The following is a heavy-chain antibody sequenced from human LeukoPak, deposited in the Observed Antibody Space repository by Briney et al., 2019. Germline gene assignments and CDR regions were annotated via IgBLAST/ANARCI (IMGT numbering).Heavy chain of an antibody. CDR3: ARGRITALDY. J-gene: IGHJ4*02. CDR1: GGSIGSYY. Sequence: SETLSLTCTVSGGSIGSYYWSWIRQPPGKGLEWIGYIYYSGSTNYNPSLKSRVTISVDTSKNQFSLKLSSVTAADTAVYYCARGRITALDYWGQGTLVTVSS. D-gene: IGHD2/OR15-2a*01. CDR2: IYYSGST. V-gene: IGHV4-59*01.